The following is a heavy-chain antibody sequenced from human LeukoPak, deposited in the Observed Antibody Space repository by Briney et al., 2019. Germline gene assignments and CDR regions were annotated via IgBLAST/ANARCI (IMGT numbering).Heavy chain of an antibody. V-gene: IGHV4-34*01. D-gene: IGHD5-12*01. CDR1: GGSFSGYY. Sequence: SETLSLTCAVYGGSFSGYYWCLIRQPPGKGLEWIGEINHSGSTNYNPSLKSRVTISVDTSKNQFSLKLSSVTAADTAVYYCARGRRGYGWGNYYYMDVWGKGTTVTVSS. J-gene: IGHJ6*03. CDR3: ARGRRGYGWGNYYYMDV. CDR2: INHSGST.